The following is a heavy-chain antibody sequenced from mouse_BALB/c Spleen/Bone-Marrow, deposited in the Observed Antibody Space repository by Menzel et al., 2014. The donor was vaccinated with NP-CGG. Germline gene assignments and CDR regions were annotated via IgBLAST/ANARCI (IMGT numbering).Heavy chain of an antibody. CDR2: IRNKAIGYTT. CDR1: GFTFTDYY. Sequence: EVHPVESGGGLVQPGGSLRLSCATSGFTFTDYYMTWVRQPPGKALEWLGFIRNKAIGYTTEYSASEKGRFTISRDNYQSNLHLQSIPLKAQDTTTCYCARDEGLLRFAYWGQGPLVTVSA. D-gene: IGHD1-1*02. V-gene: IGHV7-3*02. J-gene: IGHJ3*01. CDR3: ARDEGLLRFAY.